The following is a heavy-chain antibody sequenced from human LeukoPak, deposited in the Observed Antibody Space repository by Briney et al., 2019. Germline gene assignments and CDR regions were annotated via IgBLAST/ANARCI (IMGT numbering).Heavy chain of an antibody. D-gene: IGHD1-26*01. J-gene: IGHJ4*02. CDR3: ARAYSRSYSHFDD. CDR2: IYTSGST. V-gene: IGHV4-4*09. CDR1: GGSISGYY. Sequence: ASETLSLTCTVSGGSISGYYWSWIRQPPRKGLEWIGYIYTSGSTNYNPSLKSRVTISVDTSKNQFSLRLSSVTAADTAMYFCARAYSRSYSHFDDWGQGTLVTVSS.